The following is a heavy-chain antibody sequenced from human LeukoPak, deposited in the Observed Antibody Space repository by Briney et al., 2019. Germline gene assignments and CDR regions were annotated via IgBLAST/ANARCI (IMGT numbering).Heavy chain of an antibody. J-gene: IGHJ3*01. CDR1: GFPFNSYV. V-gene: IGHV3-23*01. Sequence: GGSLRLSCAASGFPFNSYVMTWVRQAPGKGLEWVSVISGSGGLTYHADSVKGRFTVSRDNSKNTLYLQMNSLRAEDTAVYSCAKGYYDYIWGSYRSDAFDVWGQGTMVTVSS. CDR2: ISGSGGLT. CDR3: AKGYYDYIWGSYRSDAFDV. D-gene: IGHD3-16*02.